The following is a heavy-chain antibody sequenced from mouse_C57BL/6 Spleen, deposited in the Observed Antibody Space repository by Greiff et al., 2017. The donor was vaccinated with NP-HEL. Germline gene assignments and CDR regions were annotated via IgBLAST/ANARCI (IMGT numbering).Heavy chain of an antibody. J-gene: IGHJ4*01. Sequence: QVQLQQSGAELVRPGTSVKVSCKASGYAFTNYLIEWVKQRPGQGLEWIGVINPGSGGTNYNEKFKGKATLTADKSSSTAYMQLSSLTSEDSAVYFCARLRSDYAMDYWGQGTSVTVSS. CDR1: GYAFTNYL. D-gene: IGHD3-2*02. CDR3: ARLRSDYAMDY. V-gene: IGHV1-54*01. CDR2: INPGSGGT.